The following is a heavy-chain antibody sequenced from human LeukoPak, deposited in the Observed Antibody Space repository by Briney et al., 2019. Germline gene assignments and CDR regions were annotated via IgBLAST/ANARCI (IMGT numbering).Heavy chain of an antibody. CDR1: GGSISSGGYY. CDR2: IYYSGST. J-gene: IGHJ4*02. V-gene: IGHV4-31*03. D-gene: IGHD3-22*01. Sequence: SQTLSLTCTVSGGSISSGGYYWSWIRQHPGKGLEWIGYIYYSGSTYYNPSLKSRVTISVDTSKNQFSLKLSSVTAADTAVYYCASGGGSSGPGIYFDYWGQGTLVTVPS. CDR3: ASGGGSSGPGIYFDY.